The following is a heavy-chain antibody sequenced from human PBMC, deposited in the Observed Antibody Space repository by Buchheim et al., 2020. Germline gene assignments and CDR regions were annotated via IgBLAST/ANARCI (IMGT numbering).Heavy chain of an antibody. CDR2: IWYDGSNT. CDR1: GFTFSSYG. D-gene: IGHD3-16*02. CDR3: AREFPYDYVWGSYRPSNSYYFDY. V-gene: IGHV3-33*01. J-gene: IGHJ4*02. Sequence: QVQLVESGGGVVQPGRSLRLSCAASGFTFSSYGMHWVRQAPGKGLEWVAVIWYDGSNTYYADSVKGRFTISRDNSKNTLYLEMNSLRAEDTAVYYCAREFPYDYVWGSYRPSNSYYFDYWGQGTL.